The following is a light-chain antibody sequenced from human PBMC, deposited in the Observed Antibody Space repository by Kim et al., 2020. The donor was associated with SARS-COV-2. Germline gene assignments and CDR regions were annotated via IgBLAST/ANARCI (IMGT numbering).Light chain of an antibody. J-gene: IGKJ4*01. CDR2: GAS. CDR1: QSVSNN. Sequence: EIVMTQSPATLSAPPGERATLSCRASQSVSNNLAWYQVKPGQAPRLLIYGASTRTTGIPARFSGSGSGTEFTLTISSLQSEDFAVYYCQQYNNWPRLTFGGGTKVDIK. CDR3: QQYNNWPRLT. V-gene: IGKV3-15*01.